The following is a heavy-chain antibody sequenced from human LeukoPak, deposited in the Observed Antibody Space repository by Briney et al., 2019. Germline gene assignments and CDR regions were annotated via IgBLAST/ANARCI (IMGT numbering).Heavy chain of an antibody. CDR3: ARVATGSYDWFDP. Sequence: PGGSLRLSCAAPGFTLNGYWMHWVRQAPGKGPVWVSRINSDGSTTSYADSVKGRFTISRDNSKNTLYLQMNSLRAEDTAVYFCARVATGSYDWFDPWGQGTLVTVSS. D-gene: IGHD3-10*01. CDR1: GFTLNGYW. V-gene: IGHV3-74*01. J-gene: IGHJ5*02. CDR2: INSDGSTT.